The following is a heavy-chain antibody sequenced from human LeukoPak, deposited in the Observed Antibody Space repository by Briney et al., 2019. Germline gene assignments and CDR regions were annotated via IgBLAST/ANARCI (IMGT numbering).Heavy chain of an antibody. CDR1: GYTLTELS. Sequence: ASVTVSCKVSGYTLTELSMHWVRQAPGKGLEWMGGFDPEDGETIYAQKFQGRVTMTEDTSTDTAYMELSSLRSEDTAVYYCATVVRIAAAWGAFDIWGQGTMVTVSS. V-gene: IGHV1-24*01. D-gene: IGHD6-13*01. J-gene: IGHJ3*02. CDR2: FDPEDGET. CDR3: ATVVRIAAAWGAFDI.